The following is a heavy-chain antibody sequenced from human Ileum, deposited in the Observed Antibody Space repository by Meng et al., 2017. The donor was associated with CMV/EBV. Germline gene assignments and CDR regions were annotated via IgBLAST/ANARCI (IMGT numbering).Heavy chain of an antibody. CDR3: AKAATGIAAAGPKYYFYY. J-gene: IGHJ4*02. CDR2: TGGSGGST. Sequence: GGSLRLSCAASGFTFTSYAMSWVRQAPGQGLEWVSATGGSGGSTYYADSVKARYTISRDNSKNTLYLQMNSLRAEDTAVYYWAKAATGIAAAGPKYYFYYWGQGTLVTVSS. CDR1: GFTFTSYA. V-gene: IGHV3-23*01. D-gene: IGHD6-13*01.